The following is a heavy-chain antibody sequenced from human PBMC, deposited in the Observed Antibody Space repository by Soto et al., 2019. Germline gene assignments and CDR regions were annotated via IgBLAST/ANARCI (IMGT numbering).Heavy chain of an antibody. J-gene: IGHJ6*02. CDR2: IYHSGST. Sequence: QLQLQESGSGLVKPSQTLSLTCAVSGGSISSGGYSWSWMRQPPGKGLEWIGYIYHSGSTYYNPSLXSXXTISVDRSKNQFXXXXXXXXXXXXXXXXXXXXXXVXXQGTTVTVSS. CDR3: XXXXXV. V-gene: IGHV4-30-2*01. CDR1: GGSISSGGYS.